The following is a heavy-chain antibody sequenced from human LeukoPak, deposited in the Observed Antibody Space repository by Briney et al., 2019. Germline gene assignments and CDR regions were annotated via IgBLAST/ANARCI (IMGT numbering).Heavy chain of an antibody. Sequence: SETLSLTCAVYGGSFSGYCWSWIRQPPGKGLEWIGEINHSGSTNYNPSLKSRVTISVDTSKNQFSLKLSSVTAADTAVYYCARGHYYGSGKGYYYYMDVWGKGTTVTISS. J-gene: IGHJ6*03. CDR3: ARGHYYGSGKGYYYYMDV. D-gene: IGHD3-10*01. CDR1: GGSFSGYC. V-gene: IGHV4-34*01. CDR2: INHSGST.